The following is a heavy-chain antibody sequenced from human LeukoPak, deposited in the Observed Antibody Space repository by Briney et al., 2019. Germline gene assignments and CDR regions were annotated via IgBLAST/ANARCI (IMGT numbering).Heavy chain of an antibody. J-gene: IGHJ4*02. Sequence: ASVRVSYRASGYTFTNCGMSWVPRAPGQGCEGRGWISGYNGHTDYAQKFQGRVTLTTDASTDTAYMDLGSLRSDDTAGYYCARDRRGGGAWFGDLTDYWGQGTLVTVTS. CDR1: GYTFTNCG. CDR3: ARDRRGGGAWFGDLTDY. CDR2: ISGYNGHT. D-gene: IGHD3-10*01. V-gene: IGHV1-18*01.